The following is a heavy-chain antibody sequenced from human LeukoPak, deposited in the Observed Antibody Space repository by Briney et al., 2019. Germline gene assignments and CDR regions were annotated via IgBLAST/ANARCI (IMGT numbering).Heavy chain of an antibody. CDR2: ISAYNGNT. CDR3: ARDESYDFAPNWFDP. V-gene: IGHV1-18*01. CDR1: GYTFTSYG. Sequence: ASVKVSCKASGYTFTSYGISWVRQAPGQGLEWMGWISAYNGNTNYAQKLQGRVTMTTDTSTSPAYMELRSLRSDDTAVYYCARDESYDFAPNWFDPWGQGTLVTVSS. J-gene: IGHJ5*02. D-gene: IGHD2/OR15-2a*01.